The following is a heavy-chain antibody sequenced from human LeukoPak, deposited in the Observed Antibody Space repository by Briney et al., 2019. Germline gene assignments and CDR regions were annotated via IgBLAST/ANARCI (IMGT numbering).Heavy chain of an antibody. J-gene: IGHJ5*02. CDR2: IIPVFGTT. V-gene: IGHV1-69*06. CDR3: ARAGGRSWFDP. Sequence: SVKVSCKASGGTFSSYAVSWVRQTPGQGLEWLGGIIPVFGTTTYAQKFQDKVTMTADKSTNTAYMELSRLTSDDTAVYYCARAGGRSWFDPWGQGTLVTVSS. CDR1: GGTFSSYA.